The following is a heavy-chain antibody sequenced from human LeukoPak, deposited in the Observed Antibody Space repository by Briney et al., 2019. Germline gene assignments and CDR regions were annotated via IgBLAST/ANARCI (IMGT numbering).Heavy chain of an antibody. D-gene: IGHD6-13*01. Sequence: SETLSLTCTVSGGSISSYYWSGIRQPPGKGLEWIGSIYYSGSTYYNPSLKSRVTISVDTSKNQFSLKLSSVTAADTAVYYCARHLLGGSSWYYFDYWGQGTLVTVSS. V-gene: IGHV4-39*01. J-gene: IGHJ4*02. CDR1: GGSISSYY. CDR3: ARHLLGGSSWYYFDY. CDR2: IYYSGST.